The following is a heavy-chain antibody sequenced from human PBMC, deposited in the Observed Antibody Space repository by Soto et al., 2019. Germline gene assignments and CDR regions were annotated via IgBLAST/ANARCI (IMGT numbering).Heavy chain of an antibody. CDR2: ISYDGSNK. D-gene: IGHD6-19*01. Sequence: QVQLVESGGGVVQPGRSLRLSCAASGFTFSSYAMHWVRQAPGKGLEWVADISYDGSNKYYVDSVKGRFTISGDTSKNTLYLQRNSLRADDTAVYYCARDGRLYSSGWYAHGMDVWGQGTTVTVSS. J-gene: IGHJ6*02. V-gene: IGHV3-30-3*01. CDR3: ARDGRLYSSGWYAHGMDV. CDR1: GFTFSSYA.